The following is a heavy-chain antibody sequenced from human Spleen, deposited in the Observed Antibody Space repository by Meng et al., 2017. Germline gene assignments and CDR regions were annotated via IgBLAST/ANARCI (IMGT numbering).Heavy chain of an antibody. D-gene: IGHD3-16*01. CDR1: GFTFSSYA. CDR2: ISGSGGST. CDR3: AKTTLWLRPNDSLDI. V-gene: IGHV3-23*01. Sequence: GESLKISCATSGFTFSSYAMNWVRQAPGKGLEWVSAISGSGGSTYYADSVKGRFTISRDNSKNTLYLQMNSLRAEDTAIYYCAKTTLWLRPNDSLDIWGRGTRVTVSS. J-gene: IGHJ3*02.